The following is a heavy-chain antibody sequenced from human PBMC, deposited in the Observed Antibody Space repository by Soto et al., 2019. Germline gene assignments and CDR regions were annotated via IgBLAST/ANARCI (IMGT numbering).Heavy chain of an antibody. J-gene: IGHJ4*02. CDR2: ISGSGGST. CDR3: ATPTMIVVVITQVDY. Sequence: EVQLLESGGGLVQPGGSLRLSCAPSGFTFSSYAMSWVHQAPGKGLEWVSAISGSGGSTYYADSVKGRFTISRDNSKNTLYLQMNSLRAEDTAVYYCATPTMIVVVITQVDYWGQGTLVTVSS. V-gene: IGHV3-23*01. D-gene: IGHD3-22*01. CDR1: GFTFSSYA.